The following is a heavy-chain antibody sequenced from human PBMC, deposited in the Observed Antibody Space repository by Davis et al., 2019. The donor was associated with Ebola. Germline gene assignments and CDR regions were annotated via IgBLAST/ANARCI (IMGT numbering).Heavy chain of an antibody. CDR2: IYHSGST. V-gene: IGHV4-4*02. J-gene: IGHJ6*02. D-gene: IGHD4-11*01. CDR3: ARGPTVRGMDV. Sequence: SETLSLTCAVSGGSISSSNWWSWVRQPPGKGLEWIGEIYHSGSTNYNPSLKSRVTISVDTSKSQFSLKLRSVTAADTAVYYCARGPTVRGMDVWGQGTTVTVSS. CDR1: GGSISSSNW.